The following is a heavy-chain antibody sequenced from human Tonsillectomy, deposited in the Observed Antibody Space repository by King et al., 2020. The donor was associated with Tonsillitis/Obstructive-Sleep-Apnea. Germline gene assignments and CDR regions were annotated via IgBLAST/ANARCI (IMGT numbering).Heavy chain of an antibody. CDR3: ARRGYGSELDY. Sequence: QPQESGPGLVKPSETLSLTCTVSGDSISSYYWSWIRQPPGKGLEWIGHIYYSGSTNYNPSLKSRVTISVDTSKNQFSLKLSSVTAADTAVYYCARRGYGSELDYWGQGTLVTVSS. J-gene: IGHJ4*02. CDR1: GDSISSYY. CDR2: IYYSGST. D-gene: IGHD3-10*01. V-gene: IGHV4-59*08.